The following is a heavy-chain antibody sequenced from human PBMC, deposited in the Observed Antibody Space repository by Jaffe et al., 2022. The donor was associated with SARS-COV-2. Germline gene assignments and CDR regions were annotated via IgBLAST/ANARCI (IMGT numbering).Heavy chain of an antibody. D-gene: IGHD6-19*01. CDR1: GFTFDDYA. Sequence: EVQLVESGGGVVQPGGSLRLSCAASGFTFDDYAMHWVRQAPGKGLEWVSLISGDGGSTYYADSVKGRFTISRDNSKNSLYLQMNSLRTEDTALYYCAKESLMAGYYYGMDVWGQGTTVTVSS. J-gene: IGHJ6*02. CDR3: AKESLMAGYYYGMDV. CDR2: ISGDGGST. V-gene: IGHV3-43*02.